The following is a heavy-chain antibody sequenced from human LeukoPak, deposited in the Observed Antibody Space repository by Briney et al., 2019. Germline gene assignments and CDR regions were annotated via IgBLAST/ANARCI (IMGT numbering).Heavy chain of an antibody. V-gene: IGHV3-21*01. CDR3: ARDPYSYGFEAYYYYGMDV. D-gene: IGHD5-18*01. Sequence: PGGSLRLSCAASGFTFSSYSMNWVRQAPGKGLEWVSSISSSSSYIYYADSVKGRFTISRDNAKNSLYLQMNSLRAEDTAVYYCARDPYSYGFEAYYYYGMDVWGQGTTVTVSS. CDR1: GFTFSSYS. CDR2: ISSSSSYI. J-gene: IGHJ6*02.